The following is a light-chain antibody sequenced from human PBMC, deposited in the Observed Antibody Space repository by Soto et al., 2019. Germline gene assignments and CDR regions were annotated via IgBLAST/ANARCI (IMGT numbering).Light chain of an antibody. Sequence: DIQMTQSPSSLSASVGDRVTITCRASQDISNYLNWDQQRPGKAPKLLINDASNLERGVPSRFSGTRSGTHFTFALTSLQPEDVATYYCQQSDSLPITFGQGTRLEI. J-gene: IGKJ5*01. CDR1: QDISNY. CDR2: DAS. CDR3: QQSDSLPIT. V-gene: IGKV1-33*01.